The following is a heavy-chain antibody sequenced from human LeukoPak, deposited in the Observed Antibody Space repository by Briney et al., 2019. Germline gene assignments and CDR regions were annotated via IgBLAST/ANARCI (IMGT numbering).Heavy chain of an antibody. CDR3: ARETSTFDP. CDR1: GFTFSFYS. V-gene: IGHV3-48*01. D-gene: IGHD5/OR15-5a*01. J-gene: IGHJ5*02. Sequence: PGGSLRLSCAASGFTFSFYSMNWVRQAPGKGLEWVSYISSTSNTIYYADSVKGRFTISRDNSKNTLYLQMNSLRAEDTAVYYCARETSTFDPWGQGTLVTVSS. CDR2: ISSTSNTI.